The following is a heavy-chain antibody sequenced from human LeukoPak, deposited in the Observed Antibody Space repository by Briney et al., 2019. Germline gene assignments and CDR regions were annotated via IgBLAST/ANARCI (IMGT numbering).Heavy chain of an antibody. Sequence: WETLSLTCTVSGGSISTANYYWGWIRQPPGKGLEWIGNIFYSGSTYYSPSLKSRVTISLDTSRNQFSLKLSSVTAADTAVYYCASSGSYYRPFDYWGQGTLVTVSS. V-gene: IGHV4-39*07. J-gene: IGHJ4*02. CDR1: GGSISTANYY. CDR2: IFYSGST. CDR3: ASSGSYYRPFDY. D-gene: IGHD1-26*01.